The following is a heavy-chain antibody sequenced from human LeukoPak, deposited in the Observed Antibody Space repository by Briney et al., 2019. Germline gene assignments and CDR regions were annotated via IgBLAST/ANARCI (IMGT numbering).Heavy chain of an antibody. V-gene: IGHV3-23*01. CDR1: GFTFSSYA. J-gene: IGHJ4*02. D-gene: IGHD3-22*01. CDR2: ISGSGDNT. Sequence: GGSLRLSCAASGFTFSSYAMSWVRQAPGKGLEWVSGISGSGDNTYYADSVKGRFTISRDNSKNALYVQVNSLGTEDTAACYCAKGGYYDSSGSFYFDYWGQGTLVTVSS. CDR3: AKGGYYDSSGSFYFDY.